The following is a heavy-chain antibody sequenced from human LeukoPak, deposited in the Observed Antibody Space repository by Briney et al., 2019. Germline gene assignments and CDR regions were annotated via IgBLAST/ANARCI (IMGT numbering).Heavy chain of an antibody. CDR3: ARDHDTYYGPLYNWFDP. D-gene: IGHD3-10*01. CDR2: ISAYNGNT. J-gene: IGHJ5*02. CDR1: GYTFTGYY. Sequence: ASVEVSCKASGYTFTGYYMHWVRQAPGQGLEWMGWISAYNGNTNYAQKLQGRVTMTTDTSTSTAYMELRSLRSDDTAVYYCARDHDTYYGPLYNWFDPWGQGTLVTVSS. V-gene: IGHV1-18*04.